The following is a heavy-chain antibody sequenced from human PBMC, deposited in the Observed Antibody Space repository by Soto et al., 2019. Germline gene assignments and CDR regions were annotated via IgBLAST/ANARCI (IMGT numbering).Heavy chain of an antibody. D-gene: IGHD3-3*01. V-gene: IGHV6-1*01. CDR1: VDIVSSNCAV. Sequence: PSQTHSLTSAISVDIVSSNCAVWNWIRQSPSRGLEWLRRTYDRSKWYNDYAVSGKSRITNTPATSKNLFFLQLNSVTPADTAVYYGVAYYDFWNGYSRSYYYGMDVWGQGTTVTVSS. J-gene: IGHJ6*02. CDR3: VAYYDFWNGYSRSYYYGMDV. CDR2: TYDRSKWYN.